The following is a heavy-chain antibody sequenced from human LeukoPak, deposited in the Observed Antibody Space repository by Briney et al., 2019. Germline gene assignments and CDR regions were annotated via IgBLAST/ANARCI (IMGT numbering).Heavy chain of an antibody. D-gene: IGHD2-2*01. V-gene: IGHV3-49*04. CDR3: TRDRGYCSSTSCYAWFDP. CDR1: GFTFGDYA. J-gene: IGHJ5*02. Sequence: PGGSLRLSCTASGFTFGDYAMSWVRQAPGKGLAWVGFIRDKTYGGTTEYAASVEGGFTISRDDSRSIAYLQMNGLKTEDTAVYYCTRDRGYCSSTSCYAWFDPWGQGTLVTVSS. CDR2: IRDKTYGGTT.